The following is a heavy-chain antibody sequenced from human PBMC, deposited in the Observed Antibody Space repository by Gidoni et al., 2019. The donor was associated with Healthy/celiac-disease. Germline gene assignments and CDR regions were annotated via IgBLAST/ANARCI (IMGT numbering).Heavy chain of an antibody. CDR1: GYTLTAVS. V-gene: IGHV1-24*01. CDR2: FDPEDGET. Sequence: QVQLVQSGAEVTKPGASVKVSCKVPGYTLTAVSMPWVRQAPGKGLEWVGGFDPEDGETIYAQKFQGRVTMTEDTSTDTAYMELSSLGSEDTAVYYCATVPPRYYDILKGAFDIWGQGTMVTVSS. J-gene: IGHJ3*02. D-gene: IGHD3-9*01. CDR3: ATVPPRYYDILKGAFDI.